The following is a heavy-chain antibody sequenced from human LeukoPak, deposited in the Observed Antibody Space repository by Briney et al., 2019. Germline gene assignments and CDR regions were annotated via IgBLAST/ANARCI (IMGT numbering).Heavy chain of an antibody. CDR3: ARVRLPPYYYYFYYMDV. J-gene: IGHJ6*03. V-gene: IGHV6-1*01. D-gene: IGHD5-18*01. CDR1: GDSVSSNSAA. CDR2: TYYRSKWYN. Sequence: SQTLSLTCAISGDSVSSNSAAWNWIRQSPSRGLEWLGRTYYRSKWYNDYAVSVKSRITINPDTSKNQFSLQLNSVTPEDTAVYYCARVRLPPYYYYFYYMDVWGTGTTVTVSS.